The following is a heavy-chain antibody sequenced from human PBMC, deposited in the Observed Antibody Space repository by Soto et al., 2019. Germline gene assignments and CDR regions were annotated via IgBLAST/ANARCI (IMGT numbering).Heavy chain of an antibody. Sequence: SDTLSLPCTLSGLSILNGCHYLTWLRQHPGKGLEWIGRIFFSGNTHYNPALKSRLTFSLDTAKNQFSLKLTSVTAADTAIYYCARDNYGGMIDFWGPGNLVTVSA. CDR1: GLSILNGCHY. D-gene: IGHD4-17*01. CDR3: ARDNYGGMIDF. J-gene: IGHJ4*02. V-gene: IGHV4-31*03. CDR2: IFFSGNT.